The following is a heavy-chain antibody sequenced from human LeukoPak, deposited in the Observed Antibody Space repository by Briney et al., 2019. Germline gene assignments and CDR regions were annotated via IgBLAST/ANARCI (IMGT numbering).Heavy chain of an antibody. V-gene: IGHV3-23*01. CDR3: AKSHSVVQRGYFDY. Sequence: GGSLRLSCAASGFTFSSFAMTWVRQAPGKGLEWVSTISDSGGSTYYADSVKGRFTISRDNSKDTLYVQMNSLRAEDAAVYYSAKSHSVVQRGYFDYWGQGTLVTVSS. CDR2: ISDSGGST. CDR1: GFTFSSFA. J-gene: IGHJ4*02. D-gene: IGHD2-2*01.